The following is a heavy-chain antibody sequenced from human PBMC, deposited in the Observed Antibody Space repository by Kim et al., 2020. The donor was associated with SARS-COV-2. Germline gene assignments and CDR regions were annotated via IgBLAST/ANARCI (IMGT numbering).Heavy chain of an antibody. J-gene: IGHJ6*03. D-gene: IGHD3-22*01. CDR2: INHSGST. V-gene: IGHV4-34*01. Sequence: SETLSLTCAVYGGSFSGYYWSWIRQPPGKGLEWIGEINHSGSTNYNPSLKSRVTISVDTSKNQFSLKLSSVTAADTAVYYCARLAPIGDDSSGYYSGYYYYYMDVWGKGTTVTVSS. CDR1: GGSFSGYY. CDR3: ARLAPIGDDSSGYYSGYYYYYMDV.